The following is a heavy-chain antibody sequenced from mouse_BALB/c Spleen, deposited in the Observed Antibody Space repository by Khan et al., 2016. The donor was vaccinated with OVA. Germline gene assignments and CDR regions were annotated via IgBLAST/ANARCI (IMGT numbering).Heavy chain of an antibody. CDR3: TRSYDSYYFDY. J-gene: IGHJ2*01. CDR1: GYSFTNYW. D-gene: IGHD2-4*01. CDR2: IYPGISDT. Sequence: EVQLQESGTVLARPGASVKMSCKASGYSFTNYWMHWVQQRPGQGLEWIGAIYPGISDTRYNQKFKGKAKLTAVTSASTAYMQLRSLTNEDSAVYYCTRSYDSYYFDYWGQGTTLTVSS. V-gene: IGHV1-5*01.